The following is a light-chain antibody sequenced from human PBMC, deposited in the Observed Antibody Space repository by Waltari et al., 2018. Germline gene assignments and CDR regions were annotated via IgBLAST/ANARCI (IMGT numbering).Light chain of an antibody. J-gene: IGLJ2*01. V-gene: IGLV2-23*02. CDR2: DVS. CDR3: CSYAGSSTVV. CDR1: STYVGGYNY. Sequence: QSALTQPASVSGSPGPSITISCTGTSTYVGGYNYVSWYQQHPGKAPKLMIYDVSKPPSGVSKRFSGSKSGNTASLTISGLQAEDEADYYCCSYAGSSTVVFGGGTKLTVL.